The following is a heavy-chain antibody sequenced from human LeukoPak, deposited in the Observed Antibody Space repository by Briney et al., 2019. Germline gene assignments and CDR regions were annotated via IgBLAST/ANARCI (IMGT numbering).Heavy chain of an antibody. CDR2: INHSGST. J-gene: IGHJ4*02. D-gene: IGHD2-15*01. V-gene: IGHV4-34*01. Sequence: SETLSLTCAAYGGSFSGYYWSWIRQPPGKGLEWIGEINHSGSTNYNPSLKSRVTISVDTSKNQFSLKLSSVAAADTAVYYCARGFGDIVVVVAATTYFDYWGQGTLVTVSS. CDR3: ARGFGDIVVVVAATTYFDY. CDR1: GGSFSGYY.